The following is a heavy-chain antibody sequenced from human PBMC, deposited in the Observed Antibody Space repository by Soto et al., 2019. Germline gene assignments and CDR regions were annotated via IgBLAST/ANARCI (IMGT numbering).Heavy chain of an antibody. D-gene: IGHD5-12*01. Sequence: LSLTCAASGFTFSSYSMNWVRQAPGKGLEWVSSISSSSSYIYYADSVKGRFTISRDNAKNSLYLQMNSLRAEDTAVYYCVREGGYDYYFDYWGQGTLVTVSS. V-gene: IGHV3-21*01. CDR1: GFTFSSYS. CDR3: VREGGYDYYFDY. J-gene: IGHJ4*02. CDR2: ISSSSSYI.